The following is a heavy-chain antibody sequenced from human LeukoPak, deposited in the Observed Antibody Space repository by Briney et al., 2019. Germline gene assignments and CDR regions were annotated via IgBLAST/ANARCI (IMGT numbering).Heavy chain of an antibody. V-gene: IGHV4-39*01. CDR2: IYYSGST. J-gene: IGHJ6*03. CDR1: GGSISSSSYY. Sequence: PSETLSLTCTVSGGSISSSSYYWGWIRQPPGKGLEWIGSIYYSGSTYYNPSLKSRVTISVDTSKNQFSLKLSSVTAADTAVYYCARRGFDYYYYYYMDVWGKGTTVAASS. CDR3: ARRGFDYYYYYYMDV. D-gene: IGHD3-10*01.